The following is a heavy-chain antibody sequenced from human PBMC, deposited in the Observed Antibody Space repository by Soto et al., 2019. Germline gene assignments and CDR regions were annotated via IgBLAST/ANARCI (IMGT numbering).Heavy chain of an antibody. CDR2: INAGNGNT. V-gene: IGHV1-3*01. Sequence: ASVKVSCKASGYTFTSYAMHWVRQAPGQRLEWMGWINAGNGNTKYSQKFQGRVTITRDTSASTAYMELSSLRSEDTAVYYCAREEGSYGYADYWGQGTLVTVSS. J-gene: IGHJ4*02. CDR1: GYTFTSYA. D-gene: IGHD5-18*01. CDR3: AREEGSYGYADY.